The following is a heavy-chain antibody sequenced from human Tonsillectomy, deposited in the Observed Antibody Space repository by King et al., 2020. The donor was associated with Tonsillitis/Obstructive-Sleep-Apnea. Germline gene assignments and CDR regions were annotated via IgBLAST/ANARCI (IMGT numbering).Heavy chain of an antibody. CDR3: ARDQEQQLVPGFFDY. CDR2: ISHDGSKK. J-gene: IGHJ4*02. CDR1: GFTLNNYT. Sequence: VQLVESGGGVVQPVRSLRLSCVGSGFTLNNYTLQWVRQAPGRGLEWVAVISHDGSKKYYTDSVKGRFTISRDNSKNKVYLQMNSLGAEDTAVYYCARDQEQQLVPGFFDYWGQGTLVTVSS. V-gene: IGHV3-30*04. D-gene: IGHD6-13*01.